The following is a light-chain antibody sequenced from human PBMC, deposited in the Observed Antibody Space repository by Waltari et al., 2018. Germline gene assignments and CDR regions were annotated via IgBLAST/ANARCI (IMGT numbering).Light chain of an antibody. Sequence: DIVMTQSPDPLSVSLGERATINCKSSQSVLYSSNNKNNLAWYQQKPGQPPKLLICWASTREAGVPYRFSGSGSCTDFTLTISSLQAEDVAVYYCQQYYSTPRTFGGGTKVEIK. V-gene: IGKV4-1*01. CDR1: QSVLYSSNNKNN. CDR3: QQYYSTPRT. J-gene: IGKJ4*01. CDR2: WAS.